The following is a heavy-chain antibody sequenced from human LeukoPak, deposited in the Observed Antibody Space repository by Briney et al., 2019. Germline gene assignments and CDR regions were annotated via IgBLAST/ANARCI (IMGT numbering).Heavy chain of an antibody. J-gene: IGHJ4*02. D-gene: IGHD5-12*01. CDR2: IYYTGRT. Sequence: CIGYIYYTGRTYYNPSLKSRFTISVDTSKNQFSLKLSSVTAADTAVYYCARDNGATSGPDYWGQGTLVTVSS. CDR3: ARDNGATSGPDY. V-gene: IGHV4-31*02.